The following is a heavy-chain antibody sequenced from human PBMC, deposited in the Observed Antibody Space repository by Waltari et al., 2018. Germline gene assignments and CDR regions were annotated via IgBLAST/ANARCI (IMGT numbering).Heavy chain of an antibody. CDR3: ARAPDGCVALFDS. CDR2: IATGGMT. Sequence: EVQLVESVRGSLQSGGSLRLSSAASALTVQYTYMNGGRQAPGRWVEWVSLIATGGMTSYADSLKGRFTISRDNSKNTGDLTIYNLRAEDTAVYYCARAPDGCVALFDSWGQGTLVTVSS. V-gene: IGHV3-53*01. J-gene: IGHJ4*02. D-gene: IGHD5-12*01. CDR1: ALTVQYTY.